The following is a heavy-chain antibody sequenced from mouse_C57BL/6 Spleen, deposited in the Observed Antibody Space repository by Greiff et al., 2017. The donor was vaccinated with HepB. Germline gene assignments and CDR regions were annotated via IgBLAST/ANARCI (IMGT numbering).Heavy chain of an antibody. Sequence: QVQLKESGAELVRPGPSVKMSCKASGYTFTNYWIGWAKQRPGHGLEWIGDIYPGGGYTNYNEKFKGKATLTADKSSSTAYMQFSSLTSEDSAIYYCARGDYYGSRYYAMDYWGQGTSVTVSS. CDR2: IYPGGGYT. V-gene: IGHV1-63*01. CDR1: GYTFTNYW. CDR3: ARGDYYGSRYYAMDY. J-gene: IGHJ4*01. D-gene: IGHD1-1*01.